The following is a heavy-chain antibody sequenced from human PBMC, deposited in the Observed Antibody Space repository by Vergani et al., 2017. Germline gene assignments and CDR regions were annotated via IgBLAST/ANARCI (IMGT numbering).Heavy chain of an antibody. CDR3: ARVGPNCGGDCSSRYFDL. CDR1: GFTFSSYA. Sequence: VQLLESGGGLVQPGGSLRLSCAASGFTFSSYAMSWVRQAPGKGLEWIGSIYYSGSTYYNPSLKSRVTISVDRSKNQFSLKVSSVTAADTAVYYCARVGPNCGGDCSSRYFDLWGRGTLVTVSS. J-gene: IGHJ2*01. D-gene: IGHD2-21*02. V-gene: IGHV4-38-2*01. CDR2: IYYSGST.